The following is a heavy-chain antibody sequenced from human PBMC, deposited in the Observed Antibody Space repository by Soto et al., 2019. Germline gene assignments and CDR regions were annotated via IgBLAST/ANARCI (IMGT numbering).Heavy chain of an antibody. CDR3: ARACFYQGSDSRGYSFGAFDF. CDR1: GYTFTSSG. D-gene: IGHD3-22*01. CDR2: ISAHTGSS. V-gene: IGHV1-18*01. J-gene: IGHJ3*01. Sequence: QVQLVQSGAEVKKPGASVKVSCKASGYTFTSSGMSWVRQAPGQGLEWMGWISAHTGSSEYAQRFQGRVTMTTDRSTSTAYMELRSLRSDDTAVYYCARACFYQGSDSRGYSFGAFDFWGPGTLVTVSS.